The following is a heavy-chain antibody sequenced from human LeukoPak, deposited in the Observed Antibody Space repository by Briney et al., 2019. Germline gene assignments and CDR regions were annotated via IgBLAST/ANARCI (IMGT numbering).Heavy chain of an antibody. Sequence: PSETLSLTCAVYSGSFSGYYWSWIRQPPGKGLEWIGEINHSGSTNYNPSLKSRVTISVDTSKNQFSLKLSSVTAADTAVYYCARVYDILTGYHWFDPWGQGTLVTVSS. V-gene: IGHV4-34*01. D-gene: IGHD3-9*01. CDR2: INHSGST. CDR3: ARVYDILTGYHWFDP. CDR1: SGSFSGYY. J-gene: IGHJ5*02.